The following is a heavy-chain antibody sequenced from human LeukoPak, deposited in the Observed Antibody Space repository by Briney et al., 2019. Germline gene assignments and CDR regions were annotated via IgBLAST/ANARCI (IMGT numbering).Heavy chain of an antibody. J-gene: IGHJ3*02. CDR1: GFTFTTYA. CDR3: AKDKTYDDFWSGHDAFDI. Sequence: GGSLRLSCAASGFTFTTYAMSWVRQAPGKGLEWVSVISGSGDSTYYADSVKGRFTISRDISKNTLYLQMKSLRAGDTAVYYCAKDKTYDDFWSGHDAFDIWGQVTMVIVSS. V-gene: IGHV3-23*01. D-gene: IGHD3-3*01. CDR2: ISGSGDST.